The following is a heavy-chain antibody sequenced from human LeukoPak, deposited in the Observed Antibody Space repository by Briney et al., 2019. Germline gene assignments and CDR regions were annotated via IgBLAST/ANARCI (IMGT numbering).Heavy chain of an antibody. CDR2: IFYSGST. J-gene: IGHJ4*02. Sequence: PSETLSLTCTVSSGSISSYYWGWIRQPPGKGLEWIGYIFYSGSTNYDPSLKSRVTISVDTSKNQFSLGLSSVTAADTAVYYCARGPTRYYFDCWGQGTLVTVSS. CDR1: SGSISSYY. CDR3: ARGPTRYYFDC. D-gene: IGHD4-17*01. V-gene: IGHV4-59*01.